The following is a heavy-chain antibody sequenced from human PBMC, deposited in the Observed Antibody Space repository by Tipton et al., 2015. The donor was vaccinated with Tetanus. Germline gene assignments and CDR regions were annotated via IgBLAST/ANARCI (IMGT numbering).Heavy chain of an antibody. CDR2: VWYDGARK. J-gene: IGHJ4*02. V-gene: IGHV3-33*01. Sequence: SLRLSCAASGFTFSTHGMHWVRQAPGKGLEWVALVWYDGARKYYTESVEGRFTISRDNSKNTLYLQMDSLRVEDTATYFCAGERFVEWLGPLGCRGQGTLVTVSS. D-gene: IGHD3-3*01. CDR3: AGERFVEWLGPLGC. CDR1: GFTFSTHG.